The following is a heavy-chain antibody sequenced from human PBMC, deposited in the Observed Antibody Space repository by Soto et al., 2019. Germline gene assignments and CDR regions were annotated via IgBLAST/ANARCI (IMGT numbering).Heavy chain of an antibody. Sequence: SVKGSCEASGGTFCRNAINWVRQAPGQGLEWMGGIIPMFGTANHAQKFRDRIVITADESTNTAYLELNSLRYEDTAIYYCARPQGSGWRFNALDFWGQGTVVTVSS. CDR1: GGTFCRNA. D-gene: IGHD6-19*01. CDR2: IIPMFGTA. CDR3: ARPQGSGWRFNALDF. J-gene: IGHJ3*01. V-gene: IGHV1-69*01.